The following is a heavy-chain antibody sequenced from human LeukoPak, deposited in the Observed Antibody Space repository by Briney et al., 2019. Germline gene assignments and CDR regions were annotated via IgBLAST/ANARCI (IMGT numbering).Heavy chain of an antibody. CDR2: ISSSSNTI. CDR1: GFTFSSYA. CDR3: ARAVADCSGTSCLYYFDY. D-gene: IGHD2-2*01. Sequence: HPGGSLRLSCAASGFTFSSYAMNWVRQAPGKGLEWVSYISSSSNTIYYADSVKGRFTISRDNAKNSLYLQMNSLRDEDTAVFYCARAVADCSGTSCLYYFDYWGQGTLVTVSS. V-gene: IGHV3-48*02. J-gene: IGHJ4*02.